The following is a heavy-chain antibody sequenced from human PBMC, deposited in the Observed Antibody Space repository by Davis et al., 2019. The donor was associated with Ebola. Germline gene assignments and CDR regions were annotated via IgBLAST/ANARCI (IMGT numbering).Heavy chain of an antibody. V-gene: IGHV4-61*01. D-gene: IGHD4-11*01. CDR2: IYYSGST. CDR1: GASVSSSNYY. J-gene: IGHJ4*02. Sequence: PSETLSLTCSVSGASVSSSNYYWSWIRQPPEKGLEWIGYIYYSGSTNYNPSLKSRVTMSVDTSKNQFSLKLSSVTAADTAVYYCARDLATTSDYWGQGTLVTVSS. CDR3: ARDLATTSDY.